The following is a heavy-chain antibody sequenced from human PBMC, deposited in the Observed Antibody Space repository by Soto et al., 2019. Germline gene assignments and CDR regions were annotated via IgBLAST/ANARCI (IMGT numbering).Heavy chain of an antibody. CDR3: ARGGSYYYYYYGMDV. D-gene: IGHD1-26*01. CDR2: MNPNSGNT. V-gene: IGHV1-8*01. Sequence: EASVKVSCKASGYTFTSYDINWVRQATGQGPEWMGWMNPNSGNTGYAQKFQGRVTMTRNTSISTAYMELSSLRSEDTAVYYCARGGSYYYYYYGMDVWGQGTTVTVSS. J-gene: IGHJ6*02. CDR1: GYTFTSYD.